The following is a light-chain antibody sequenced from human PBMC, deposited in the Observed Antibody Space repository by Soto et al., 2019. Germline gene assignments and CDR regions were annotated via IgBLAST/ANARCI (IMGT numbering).Light chain of an antibody. V-gene: IGKV3-15*01. J-gene: IGKJ1*01. CDR3: QQYNNWPRT. CDR1: QTVNSN. CDR2: GAS. Sequence: EIVMMQSPATLSVSPGERATLSCRASQTVNSNLAWYQQKPGQAPRLLIYGASTRATGIPARFSGSGSGTEFTLTISSLQSEDFAVYYCQQYNNWPRTFGQGAKV.